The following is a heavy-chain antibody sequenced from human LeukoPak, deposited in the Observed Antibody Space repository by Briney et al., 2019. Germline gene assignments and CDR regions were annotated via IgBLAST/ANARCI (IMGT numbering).Heavy chain of an antibody. CDR2: ISDSSGHM. Sequence: PGGSLRLSCVASGFTFSSYSMNWVRQAPGKGLEWVSSISDSSGHMFYADSVKGRFTISRDNAKNSLYLQMNSLRAEDTAVYYCARGGPGYDYFDYWGQGTLVTVSS. CDR1: GFTFSSYS. D-gene: IGHD5-18*01. J-gene: IGHJ4*02. V-gene: IGHV3-21*04. CDR3: ARGGPGYDYFDY.